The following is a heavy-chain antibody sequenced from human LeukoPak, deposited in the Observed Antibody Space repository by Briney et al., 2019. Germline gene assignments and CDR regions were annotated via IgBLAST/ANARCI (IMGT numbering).Heavy chain of an antibody. Sequence: ASVKVSCKASGYTFTGYYVHWVRQAPGQRLEWMGWINPNSGDTNYAQKFQGRVTMTRDTSISTAYMELSRLRSDDTAVYYCARELSAAGRLGAFDIWGQGPTVTVSS. J-gene: IGHJ3*02. CDR2: INPNSGDT. V-gene: IGHV1-2*02. CDR3: ARELSAAGRLGAFDI. D-gene: IGHD6-13*01. CDR1: GYTFTGYY.